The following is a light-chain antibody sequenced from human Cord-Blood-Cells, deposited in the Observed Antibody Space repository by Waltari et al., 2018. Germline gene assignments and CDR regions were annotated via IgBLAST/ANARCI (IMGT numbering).Light chain of an antibody. CDR3: QQYYSTPLT. J-gene: IGKJ4*01. CDR2: WAS. Sequence: DIVMTQSPDSLAVSLGERATINCKSSQSVLYSSNNKNYLAWYQQKPGQPPKLLIYWASTRESGVPDRFRGSGSGTDCTLTNSSLQAEDVAVYYCQQYYSTPLTFGGGTKVEIK. CDR1: QSVLYSSNNKNY. V-gene: IGKV4-1*01.